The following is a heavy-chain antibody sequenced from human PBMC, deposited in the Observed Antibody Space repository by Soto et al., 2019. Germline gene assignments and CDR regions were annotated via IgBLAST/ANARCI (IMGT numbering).Heavy chain of an antibody. V-gene: IGHV3-9*01. CDR2: ISWNSGSI. J-gene: IGHJ3*02. CDR1: GFTFDDYA. Sequence: GGSLRLSCVASGFTFDDYAMHWVRQAPGKGLEWVSGISWNSGSIGYVDSVKGRFTISRDNAKNSLYLQMNSLRAEDTALYYCAKDLSIVGATDAFDIWGQGTMVTVSS. D-gene: IGHD1-26*01. CDR3: AKDLSIVGATDAFDI.